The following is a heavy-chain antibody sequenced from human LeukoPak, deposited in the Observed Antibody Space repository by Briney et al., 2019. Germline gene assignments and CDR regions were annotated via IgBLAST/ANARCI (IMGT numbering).Heavy chain of an antibody. CDR1: GFTFSSYW. CDR3: ARARSSRH. V-gene: IGHV3-74*01. J-gene: IGHJ4*02. CDR2: INSDGSST. Sequence: GGSLRLSCAASGFTFSSYWMHWVRQAPEKGQVWVSRINSDGSSTSYADSVKGRFTISRGNAKNTLYLQMNSLRAEDTAVYYCARARSSRHWGQGTLVTVSS.